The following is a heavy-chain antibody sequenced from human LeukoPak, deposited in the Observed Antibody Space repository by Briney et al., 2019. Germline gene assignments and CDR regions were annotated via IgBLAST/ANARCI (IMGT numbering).Heavy chain of an antibody. CDR1: GGTFSSYA. CDR3: AIGGYYDSSGYYPNFDY. V-gene: IGHV1-69*13. J-gene: IGHJ4*02. CDR2: IIPIFGTA. D-gene: IGHD3-22*01. Sequence: SVKVSCKXSGGTFSSYAISWVRQAPGQGLEWMGGIIPIFGTANYAQKFQGRVTITADESTSTAYMELSSLRSEDTAVYYCAIGGYYDSSGYYPNFDYWGQGTLVTVSS.